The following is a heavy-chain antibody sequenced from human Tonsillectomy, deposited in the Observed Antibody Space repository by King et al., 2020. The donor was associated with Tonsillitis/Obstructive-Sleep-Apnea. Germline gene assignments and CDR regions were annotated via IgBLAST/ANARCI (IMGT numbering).Heavy chain of an antibody. D-gene: IGHD1/OR15-1a*01. CDR3: ARVGQLITGTASYFDY. J-gene: IGHJ4*02. Sequence: QVQLQESGPGLVKPSGTLSLTCAVSGGSISSSYWWSWVRQPPGKGLEWIGEIYHSGSSNYNPSLKSRVTISVDKSKNQFSLKLSSVTAADTAVYYCARVGQLITGTASYFDYWGQGTLVTVSS. CDR2: IYHSGSS. CDR1: GGSISSSYW. V-gene: IGHV4-4*02.